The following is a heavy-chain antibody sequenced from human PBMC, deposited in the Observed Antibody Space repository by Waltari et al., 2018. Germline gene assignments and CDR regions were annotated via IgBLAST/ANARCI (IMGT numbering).Heavy chain of an antibody. V-gene: IGHV4-59*11. J-gene: IGHJ6*02. D-gene: IGHD6-25*01. CDR1: GGSSSSHS. CDR3: ARMLRAAVGVLSWGPKPHNYYNALDV. Sequence: QVRLQESGPGLVKPSETLSLTCTVSGGSSSSHSWSWVRQSPGKGLDWFGSLFDSGNTKYNPSLKSRVTISLDTSKNQFSLNLNSVTAADTAVYYCARMLRAAVGVLSWGPKPHNYYNALDVWGQGTTVTVSS. CDR2: LFDSGNT.